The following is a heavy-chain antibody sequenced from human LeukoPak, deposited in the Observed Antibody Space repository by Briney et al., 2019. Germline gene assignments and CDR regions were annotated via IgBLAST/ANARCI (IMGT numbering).Heavy chain of an antibody. Sequence: GGSLRLSCAASGFTFSSYAMSWVRQAPGKGLEWVSVISGSGSSTYYADSVKGRFTISRDNSKNTLYLHLNSLRAEDTAVYYCAKSPGEFEPTPFDYWGQGTLVTVSS. V-gene: IGHV3-23*01. CDR1: GFTFSSYA. J-gene: IGHJ4*02. CDR3: AKSPGEFEPTPFDY. CDR2: ISGSGSST. D-gene: IGHD3-10*01.